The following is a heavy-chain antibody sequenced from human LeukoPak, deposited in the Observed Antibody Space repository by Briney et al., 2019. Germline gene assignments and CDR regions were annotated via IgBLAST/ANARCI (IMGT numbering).Heavy chain of an antibody. CDR1: GYSISSGYY. CDR2: IYHSGST. D-gene: IGHD3-10*01. V-gene: IGHV4-38-2*01. Sequence: SETLSLTCAVSGYSISSGYYWGWIWQPPGKGLEWIGIIYHSGSTYYNPSLKSRVTISVDTSKNQFSLKLSSVTAADTAVYYCARTGLYGSGSSDYWGQGTLVTVSS. CDR3: ARTGLYGSGSSDY. J-gene: IGHJ4*02.